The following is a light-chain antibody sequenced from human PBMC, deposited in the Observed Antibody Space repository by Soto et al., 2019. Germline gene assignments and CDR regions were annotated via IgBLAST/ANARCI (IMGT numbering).Light chain of an antibody. CDR1: QSVSSN. J-gene: IGKJ1*01. V-gene: IGKV3-15*01. CDR2: GAS. Sequence: EIVMTQSPATLSVSPGERATLSCRASQSVSSNLAWYQQKPGQAPRLLIYGASTRATGIPARFSGSGSGTEFTLTISSLQSEDFAVYDWQQYNNWLWTFGQGTKVEIK. CDR3: QQYNNWLWT.